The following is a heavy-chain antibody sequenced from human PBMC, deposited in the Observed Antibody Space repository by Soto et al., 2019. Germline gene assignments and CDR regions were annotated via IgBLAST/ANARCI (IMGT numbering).Heavy chain of an antibody. CDR2: ISGSGGST. CDR1: CSTFSSYA. Sequence: PGGPMSLSCAASCSTFSSYAMSWVRQAPGKGLEWVSAISGSGGSTYYADSVKGRFTISRDNSKNTLYLQMNSLRAEDTAVYYCAKMLGYCSGGSCQYWGQGT. CDR3: AKMLGYCSGGSCQY. V-gene: IGHV3-23*01. J-gene: IGHJ4*02. D-gene: IGHD2-15*01.